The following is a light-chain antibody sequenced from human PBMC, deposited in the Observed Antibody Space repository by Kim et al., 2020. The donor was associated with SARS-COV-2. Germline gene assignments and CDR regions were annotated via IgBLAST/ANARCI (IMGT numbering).Light chain of an antibody. V-gene: IGKV3-20*01. CDR3: QQYGSSPYT. Sequence: LPPGERATLSCRASQSVDSNYLAWFQQKPGQAPRLLIYVASSRATGIPDRFSGSGSGTDFTLTISRLEPEDFAVYYCQQYGSSPYTFGQGTKLEI. J-gene: IGKJ2*01. CDR1: QSVDSNY. CDR2: VAS.